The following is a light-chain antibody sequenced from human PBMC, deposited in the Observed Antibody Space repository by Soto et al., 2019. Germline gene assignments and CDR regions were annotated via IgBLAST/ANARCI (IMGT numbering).Light chain of an antibody. V-gene: IGKV3-20*01. CDR2: GAS. Sequence: EIVLTQSPGPLSLSPGERATLSCRASQSVSSSYLAWYQQKPGQAPRLLIYGASTRATGIPDRFSGSGSGTDFTLTITSLEPEDLAVYYCQHYGTSPFTFGPGTKVEIK. CDR3: QHYGTSPFT. J-gene: IGKJ3*01. CDR1: QSVSSSY.